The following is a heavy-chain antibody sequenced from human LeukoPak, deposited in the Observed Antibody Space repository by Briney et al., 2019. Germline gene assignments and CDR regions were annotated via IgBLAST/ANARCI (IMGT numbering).Heavy chain of an antibody. CDR2: INHSGST. CDR3: ARGRILWFGELYYFDY. V-gene: IGHV4-34*01. J-gene: IGHJ4*02. D-gene: IGHD3-10*01. CDR1: GGSFSGYY. Sequence: ASETLSLTCAVYGGSFSGYYWSWIRQPPGKGLEWIGEINHSGSTNYNPSLKSRVTISVDTSKNQFSLKLSSVTAAATAVYYCARGRILWFGELYYFDYWGQGTLVTVSS.